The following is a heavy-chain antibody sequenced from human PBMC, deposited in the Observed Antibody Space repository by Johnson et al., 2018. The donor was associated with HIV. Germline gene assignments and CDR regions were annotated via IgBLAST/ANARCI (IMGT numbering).Heavy chain of an antibody. J-gene: IGHJ3*01. Sequence: VQLVESGGGLVKPGGSLRLSCAASGFTFSSYAMSWVRQAPGKGLEWVSAISGSTYYADSVKGRFIMSRDNPKNTLYLQMNSLRAEDTAVYYCAKDQWSSSWTNDAFDFWGQGTMVTVSS. V-gene: IGHV3-23*04. CDR3: AKDQWSSSWTNDAFDF. CDR2: ISGST. CDR1: GFTFSSYA. D-gene: IGHD6-13*01.